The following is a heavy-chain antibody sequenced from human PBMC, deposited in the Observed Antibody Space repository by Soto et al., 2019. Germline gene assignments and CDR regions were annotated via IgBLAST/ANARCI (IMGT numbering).Heavy chain of an antibody. CDR2: IGIGSSSK. J-gene: IGHJ3*01. Sequence: EVDLVESGGGLVQSGGSLRLSCAASGFTFRNYGMNWVRQAPGKGLEWVSDIGIGSSSKYYPDSVKGRFTISRDNAKNSLYLQMNSLRAEDTAVYYCARDQLYYNDISGRPLKAFDVWGQGTRVTVPS. D-gene: IGHD3-22*01. V-gene: IGHV3-48*01. CDR1: GFTFRNYG. CDR3: ARDQLYYNDISGRPLKAFDV.